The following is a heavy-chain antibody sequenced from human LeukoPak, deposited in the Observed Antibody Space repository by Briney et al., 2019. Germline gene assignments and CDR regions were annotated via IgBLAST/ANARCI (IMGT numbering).Heavy chain of an antibody. CDR1: GYSFTTYW. V-gene: IGHV5-51*01. CDR3: ARLDRIAAGFDP. J-gene: IGHJ5*02. CDR2: IYPDDSDA. D-gene: IGHD6-25*01. Sequence: PGESLKISCKGSGYSFTTYWIGWVRQMPGKGLEWMGIIYPDDSDATYSPSFQGQVTISADRSISTAYLQWSSLKASDTAMYYCARLDRIAAGFDPWGQGTLVTVSS.